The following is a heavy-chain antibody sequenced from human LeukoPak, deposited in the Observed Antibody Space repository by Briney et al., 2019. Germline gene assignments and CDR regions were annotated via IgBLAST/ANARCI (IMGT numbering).Heavy chain of an antibody. CDR1: GYTFTGYY. Sequence: ASVKVSCKASGYTFTGYYMHWVRQAPGQGLEWVGWINPNSGGTNYAQKFQGRVTMTRNTSISTAYMELSRLRSDDTAVYYCASVGYCSSTSCSPYNWFDPWGQGTLVTVSS. V-gene: IGHV1-2*02. CDR3: ASVGYCSSTSCSPYNWFDP. CDR2: INPNSGGT. D-gene: IGHD2-2*03. J-gene: IGHJ5*02.